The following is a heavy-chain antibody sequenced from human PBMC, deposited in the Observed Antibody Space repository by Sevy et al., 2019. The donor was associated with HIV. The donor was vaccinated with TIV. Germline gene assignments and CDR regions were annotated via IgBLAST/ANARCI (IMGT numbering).Heavy chain of an antibody. Sequence: APVKVSCKASGGTFSSYAISWVGQAPGQGLEWMGGIIPILRIANYAQKFQGRVTISADKSTSTAYMELSSLRSEDTAVYCCARGQHYYDSSGYYSNYNWFDPWGQGTPVTVSS. V-gene: IGHV1-69*10. CDR2: IIPILRIA. CDR1: GGTFSSYA. J-gene: IGHJ5*02. CDR3: ARGQHYYDSSGYYSNYNWFDP. D-gene: IGHD3-22*01.